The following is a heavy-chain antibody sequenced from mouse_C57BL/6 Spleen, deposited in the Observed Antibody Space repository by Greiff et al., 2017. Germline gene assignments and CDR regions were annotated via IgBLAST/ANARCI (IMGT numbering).Heavy chain of an antibody. D-gene: IGHD1-1*01. CDR3: ASITTVVPYYAMDD. Sequence: VQLQQSGPELVKPGASVKISCKASGYSFTGYYMHWVKQSHGNILDWIGYIYPYNGVSSYNQKFKGKSTLTVDKSSSTAYMERRSLTSEDSAVYYCASITTVVPYYAMDDWGQGTSVTVSS. CDR1: GYSFTGYY. V-gene: IGHV1-31*01. J-gene: IGHJ4*01. CDR2: IYPYNGVS.